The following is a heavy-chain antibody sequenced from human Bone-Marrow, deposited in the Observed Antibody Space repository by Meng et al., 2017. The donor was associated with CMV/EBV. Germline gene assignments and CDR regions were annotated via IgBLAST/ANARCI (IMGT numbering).Heavy chain of an antibody. D-gene: IGHD1-26*01. V-gene: IGHV1-2*02. CDR3: GRGVGSIDPRFDP. J-gene: IGHJ5*02. Sequence: ASGYTFIDLFMHWVRQAPGQGLEWMGWINPNNGDTSYAQKFQGRVTMTRDKSITTVYMDLNRLTSDDTAFYYCGRGVGSIDPRFDPWGQGTLVTVSS. CDR1: GYTFIDLF. CDR2: INPNNGDT.